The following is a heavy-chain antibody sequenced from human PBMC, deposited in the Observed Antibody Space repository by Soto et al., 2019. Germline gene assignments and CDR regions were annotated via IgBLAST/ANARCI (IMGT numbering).Heavy chain of an antibody. V-gene: IGHV1-46*01. J-gene: IGHJ6*02. Sequence: GASVKVSCKASGYTFTSYEMHWVRQAPGQGLEWMGIINPSGGSTSYAQKFQGRVTMTRDTSTSTVYMELSSLRSEDTAVYYCARDIDSYGFEGVPDWGMDVWGQGTTVTVSS. CDR2: INPSGGST. CDR3: ARDIDSYGFEGVPDWGMDV. CDR1: GYTFTSYE. D-gene: IGHD5-18*01.